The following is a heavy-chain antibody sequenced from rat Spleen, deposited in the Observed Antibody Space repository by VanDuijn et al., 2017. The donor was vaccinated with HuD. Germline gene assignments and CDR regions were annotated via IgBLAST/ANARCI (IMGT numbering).Heavy chain of an antibody. Sequence: EVHLVESGGGLVQPGRSLKLSCEASGFNFNEYWMGWVRQAPGKGLEWIGEINKDGSTMNYATSLKDKFTISRDDAQNTLYLQMSILGSEETAIYYCARNYYDGSFDYWGQGVMVTVSS. CDR3: ARNYYDGSFDY. CDR1: GFNFNEYW. V-gene: IGHV4-2*01. D-gene: IGHD1-12*02. J-gene: IGHJ2*01. CDR2: INKDGSTM.